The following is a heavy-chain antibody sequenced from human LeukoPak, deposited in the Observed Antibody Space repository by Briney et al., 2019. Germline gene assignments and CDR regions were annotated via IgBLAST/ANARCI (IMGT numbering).Heavy chain of an antibody. D-gene: IGHD3-10*01. CDR1: GFTFSSYE. V-gene: IGHV3-48*03. CDR3: ARAVIAQGSKD. Sequence: GGSLRLSCAASGFTFSSYEMNWVRQAPGKGVEWVSYISSSGSTKYYADSVKGRFTISRDNAKNSLYLQMNSLRAEDTAVYYCARAVIAQGSKDWGQGTLVTVSS. CDR2: ISSSGSTK. J-gene: IGHJ4*02.